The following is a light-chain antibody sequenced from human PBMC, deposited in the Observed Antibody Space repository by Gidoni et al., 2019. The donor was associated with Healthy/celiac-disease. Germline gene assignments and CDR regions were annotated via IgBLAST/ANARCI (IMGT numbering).Light chain of an antibody. CDR1: ALPKQY. CDR2: KDS. J-gene: IGLJ3*02. Sequence: SYELTQPPPGSVSPGQTARITCSGDALPKQYAYWYQQKPGQAPVLVIYKDSERPSGIPERFSGSSSGTTVTLTISGVQAEDEADYYCQSADSSGTYRVFGGGTKLTVL. CDR3: QSADSSGTYRV. V-gene: IGLV3-25*03.